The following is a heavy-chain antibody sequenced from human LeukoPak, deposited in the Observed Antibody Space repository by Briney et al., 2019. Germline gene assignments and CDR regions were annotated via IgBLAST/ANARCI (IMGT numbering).Heavy chain of an antibody. CDR2: IKQDGSEK. J-gene: IGHJ5*02. CDR3: ARDDCSSISCYHNWFDP. V-gene: IGHV3-7*01. CDR1: GFTFSSYW. D-gene: IGHD2-2*01. Sequence: GGSPRLSCAASGFTFSSYWMSWVRQAPGKGLEWVANIKQDGSEKDYVDSVKGRFTISRDNAKNSLYLQMNSLRAEDTAVYYCARDDCSSISCYHNWFDPWGQGTLVTVSS.